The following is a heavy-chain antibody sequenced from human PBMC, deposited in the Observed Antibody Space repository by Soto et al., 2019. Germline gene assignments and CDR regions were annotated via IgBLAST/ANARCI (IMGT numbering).Heavy chain of an antibody. Sequence: ASETLSLTCAVSGGSISSSHWCSWVRQPPGKGLEWIGEIYYSGSTNYNPSLKSRVTISVDKSKNQFSLKLSSVTAADTAVYYCARVPFYYYGMDVWGQGTTVTSP. J-gene: IGHJ6*02. CDR2: IYYSGST. CDR3: ARVPFYYYGMDV. V-gene: IGHV4-4*02. CDR1: GGSISSSHW.